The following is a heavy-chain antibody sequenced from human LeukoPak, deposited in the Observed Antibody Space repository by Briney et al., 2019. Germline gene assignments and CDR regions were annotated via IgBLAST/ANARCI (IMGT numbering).Heavy chain of an antibody. J-gene: IGHJ4*02. V-gene: IGHV4-59*01. D-gene: IGHD1-26*01. CDR3: ARGNSGSYSQFDY. CDR1: GGSISSYY. Sequence: PSETLSLTCTVSGGSISSYYWSWIRQPPGKGLEWIGYIYYSGNTNYNPSLKTRVTISVDTSKNQFSLKLTSVTAADTAVYYCARGNSGSYSQFDYWGQGTLVTVSS. CDR2: IYYSGNT.